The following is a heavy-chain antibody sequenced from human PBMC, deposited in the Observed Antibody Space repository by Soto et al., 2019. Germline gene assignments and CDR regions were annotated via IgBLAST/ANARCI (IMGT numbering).Heavy chain of an antibody. D-gene: IGHD3-3*01. CDR1: GFTFSSYA. J-gene: IGHJ6*02. CDR2: ISGSGGST. Sequence: GGSLRLSCAASGFTFSSYAMSWVRQAPGKGLEWVSAISGSGGSTYYADSVKGRFTISRDNSKNTLYLQMNSLRAEDTAVYYCAPANPAGGCLEWSLADYYGMDVWGQGTTVTVSS. CDR3: APANPAGGCLEWSLADYYGMDV. V-gene: IGHV3-23*01.